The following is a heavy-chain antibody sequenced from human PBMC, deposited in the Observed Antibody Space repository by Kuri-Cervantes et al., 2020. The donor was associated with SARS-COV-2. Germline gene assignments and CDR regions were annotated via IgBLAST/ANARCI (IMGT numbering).Heavy chain of an antibody. CDR3: ARLGATKGSYYYGVDV. V-gene: IGHV4-59*01. D-gene: IGHD1-26*01. Sequence: GSLRLSCTVSGGSISGYYWSWMRQPPGKGLEWMGNIHYSGSTNYNPSLKSRVTISVDTSKNQLSLRLSSVTAADTAVYYCARLGATKGSYYYGVDVWGQGNTVTVSS. J-gene: IGHJ6*02. CDR2: IHYSGST. CDR1: GGSISGYY.